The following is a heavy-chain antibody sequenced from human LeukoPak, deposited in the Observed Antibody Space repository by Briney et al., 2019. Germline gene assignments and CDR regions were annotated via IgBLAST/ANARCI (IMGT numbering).Heavy chain of an antibody. V-gene: IGHV3-72*01. CDR1: GFTFSDHY. CDR2: SSNKANSYTP. J-gene: IGHJ4*02. CDR3: VRERDYYGSGSENYYFDY. Sequence: GSLRLSCAASGFTFSDHYMDWVCQAPGKGLEWVGRSSNKANSYTPQYAASVTGRFTISRDDSRNSLYLQTNSLKTEDTAVYYCVRERDYYGSGSENYYFDYGGEASSATVSS. D-gene: IGHD3-10*01.